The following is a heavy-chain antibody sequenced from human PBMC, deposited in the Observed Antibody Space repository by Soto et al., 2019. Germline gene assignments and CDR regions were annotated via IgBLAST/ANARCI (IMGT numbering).Heavy chain of an antibody. CDR1: RFTFSSYA. J-gene: IGHJ5*02. D-gene: IGHD6-13*01. CDR3: ARDQGNFLWTGGIDT. CDR2: ISYDGSTK. V-gene: IGHV3-30*04. Sequence: QVQLVESGGGVVQPGRSLRLSCEASRFTFSSYAMHWVRQAPGKGLDWVAVISYDGSTKYYADSVKGRITISRDNSNNMLYLHVDSLRPEDTAVYYCARDQGNFLWTGGIDTWGQGTLVTVSS.